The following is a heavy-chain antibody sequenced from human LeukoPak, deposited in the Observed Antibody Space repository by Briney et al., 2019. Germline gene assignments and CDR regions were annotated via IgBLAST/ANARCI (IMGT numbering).Heavy chain of an antibody. CDR1: GFTFDDYA. V-gene: IGHV3-9*01. Sequence: PAGGSLRLSCAASGFTFDDYAMYWVRQAPGKGLEWVSGINWNSGTIGYADSVKGRFTISRDNAKNSLYLQMNSLRAEDTALYYCAKGVRISIFGVNCAMDVWGQGTTVTVSS. J-gene: IGHJ6*02. CDR2: INWNSGTI. D-gene: IGHD3-3*01. CDR3: AKGVRISIFGVNCAMDV.